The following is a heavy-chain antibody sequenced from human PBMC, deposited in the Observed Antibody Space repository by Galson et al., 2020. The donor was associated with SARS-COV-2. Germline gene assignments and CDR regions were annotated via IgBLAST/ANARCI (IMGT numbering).Heavy chain of an antibody. Sequence: GESLKISCAASGFTVSSNYMSWVRQAPGKGLEWVSVIYSGGSTYYADSVKGRFTISRDNSKNTLYLQMNSLRAEDTAVYYCARGTRDITMIVMIVTTVSYYLDYWGQGTLVTVSS. D-gene: IGHD3-22*01. CDR2: IYSGGST. V-gene: IGHV3-66*01. CDR3: ARGTRDITMIVMIVTTVSYYLDY. CDR1: GFTVSSNY. J-gene: IGHJ4*02.